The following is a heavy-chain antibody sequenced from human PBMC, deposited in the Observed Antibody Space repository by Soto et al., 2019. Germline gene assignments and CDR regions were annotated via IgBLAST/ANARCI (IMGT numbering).Heavy chain of an antibody. J-gene: IGHJ6*02. D-gene: IGHD6-19*01. V-gene: IGHV2-70*11. Sequence: SGPTLVNPTQTLTLTCTFSGFSLSTSGMCVSWIRQPPGKALEWLARIDWDDDKYYSTSLKTRLTISKDTSKNQVVLTMTNMDPVDTATYYCARTSIAVAGTDYYYGMDVWGQGTTVTVSS. CDR2: IDWDDDK. CDR1: GFSLSTSGMC. CDR3: ARTSIAVAGTDYYYGMDV.